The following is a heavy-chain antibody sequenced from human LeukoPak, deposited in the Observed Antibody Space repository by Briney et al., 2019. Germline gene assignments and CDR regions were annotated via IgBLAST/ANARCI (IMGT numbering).Heavy chain of an antibody. CDR1: GYTFTSYD. CDR3: ARVQRQMATTTFDY. J-gene: IGHJ4*02. Sequence: GASVKVSCKASGYTFTSYDINWVRQATGQGLEWMGWMNSNSGNTGYAQKFQGRVTITADESTSTAYMELSSLRSEDTAVYYCARVQRQMATTTFDYWGQGTLVTVSS. V-gene: IGHV1-8*01. D-gene: IGHD5-24*01. CDR2: MNSNSGNT.